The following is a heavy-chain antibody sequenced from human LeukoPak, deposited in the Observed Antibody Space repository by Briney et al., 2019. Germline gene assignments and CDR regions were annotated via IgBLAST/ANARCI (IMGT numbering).Heavy chain of an antibody. CDR3: ARGGAPEY. J-gene: IGHJ4*02. Sequence: PSETLSLTCTASGGSIINYYWSWIRQPAGKGLEWIGRIHSSGGTNYNPSLKSRVTMSVDTSTNLVSLKLSSVTAADTAVYYCARGGAPEYWGQGKLVTVYS. D-gene: IGHD3-10*01. CDR1: GGSIINYY. CDR2: IHSSGGT. V-gene: IGHV4-4*07.